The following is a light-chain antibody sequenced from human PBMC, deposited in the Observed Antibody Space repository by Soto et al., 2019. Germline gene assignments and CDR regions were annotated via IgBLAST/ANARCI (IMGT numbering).Light chain of an antibody. Sequence: EIVLTQSPGTLSLSPVERATLSCRASQSVSSNYLAWYQQNPGQAPRLLIYGASSRATGIPDRFSGSGSGTDFTLIISRLEPEDFAVYYCHQYGSSSWTFGQGTKVDIK. CDR3: HQYGSSSWT. CDR2: GAS. V-gene: IGKV3-20*01. J-gene: IGKJ1*01. CDR1: QSVSSNY.